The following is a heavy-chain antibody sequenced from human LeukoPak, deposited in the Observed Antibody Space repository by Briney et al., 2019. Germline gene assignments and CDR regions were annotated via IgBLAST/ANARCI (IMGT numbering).Heavy chain of an antibody. D-gene: IGHD6-19*01. CDR3: ARDWGWDSSGWSGDAFDI. V-gene: IGHV6-1*01. Sequence: SQTLSLTCAISGDSVSSNSAAWNWIRQSPSSGLEWLGRTYYRSKWYNDYAVSVKSRITINPDTSKNQFSLQLNSVTPEDTAVYYCARDWGWDSSGWSGDAFDIWGQGTMVTVSS. J-gene: IGHJ3*02. CDR2: TYYRSKWYN. CDR1: GDSVSSNSAA.